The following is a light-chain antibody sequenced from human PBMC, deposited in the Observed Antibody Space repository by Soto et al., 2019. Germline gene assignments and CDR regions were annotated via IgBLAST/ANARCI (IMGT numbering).Light chain of an antibody. CDR3: LLFYGGAWV. CDR2: STS. J-gene: IGLJ2*01. V-gene: IGLV7-43*01. CDR1: TGAVSSGNY. Sequence: QAVVTQEPSLTVSPGGTVTLTCASSTGAVSSGNYPNWFQQKPGQAPRVLIYSTSNKHSCTPARFSGSLLGGTAALTLSGVQPEDEAEYYCLLFYGGAWVFGGGTKLTVL.